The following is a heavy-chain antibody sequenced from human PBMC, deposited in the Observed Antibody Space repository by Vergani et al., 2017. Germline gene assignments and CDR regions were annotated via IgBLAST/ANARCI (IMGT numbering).Heavy chain of an antibody. D-gene: IGHD6-19*01. J-gene: IGHJ3*02. Sequence: EVQLLESGGGLAQPGGSLRLSCAASGFTFRNYAMTWVRQAPGKGLEWVSTLSASDRRTHYADSVEGRFTISRDNSKNTLCLHMNSLRPEDTAVYYCAKVGRSEVAGTFGAFDIWGQGTMVTVSS. CDR2: LSASDRRT. CDR1: GFTFRNYA. CDR3: AKVGRSEVAGTFGAFDI. V-gene: IGHV3-23*01.